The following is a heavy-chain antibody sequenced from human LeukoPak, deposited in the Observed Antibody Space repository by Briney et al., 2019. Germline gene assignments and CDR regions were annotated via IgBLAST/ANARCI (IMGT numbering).Heavy chain of an antibody. Sequence: GGSLRLSCAASGFTFSTAWMSWVRQAPGKGPEWVGRIKSKTDGGTTDHAAPVKDRFTISRDDSKNTLYLQMNSLKTEDTAVYYCTRFGTNGDLPDWGQGTLVTVSS. CDR3: TRFGTNGDLPD. CDR1: GFTFSTAW. J-gene: IGHJ4*02. CDR2: IKSKTDGGTT. D-gene: IGHD4-17*01. V-gene: IGHV3-15*01.